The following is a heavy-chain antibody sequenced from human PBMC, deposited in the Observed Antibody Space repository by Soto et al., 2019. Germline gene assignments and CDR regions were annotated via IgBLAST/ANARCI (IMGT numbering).Heavy chain of an antibody. CDR3: VRRSTLSYHGMDV. CDR2: ISYDGSNK. J-gene: IGHJ6*02. CDR1: GFIFSSYE. V-gene: IGHV3-30-3*01. Sequence: QEQLVESGGGVVQPGRSLRLSCAASGFIFSSYEMHWVRQTPGKGLEWVAIISYDGSNKYYADSVKGRFTFSRDNSKNMLYLQMNSLRVEDATVYYCVRRSTLSYHGMDVWGQGTMVTVSS.